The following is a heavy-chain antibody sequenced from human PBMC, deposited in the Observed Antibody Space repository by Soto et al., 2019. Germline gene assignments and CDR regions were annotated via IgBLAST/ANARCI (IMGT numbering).Heavy chain of an antibody. J-gene: IGHJ4*02. V-gene: IGHV4-39*01. Sequence: SETLSLTCTVSGVSISSSSYYWGWMRQPPGKGLEWIGNMYYSGSTHYNPSLKSRVTISVDTSKNQFSLKLSSVTAADTAVYYCARLPFYYDTSGSDCWGQGTLVTVSS. CDR3: ARLPFYYDTSGSDC. D-gene: IGHD3-22*01. CDR2: MYYSGST. CDR1: GVSISSSSYY.